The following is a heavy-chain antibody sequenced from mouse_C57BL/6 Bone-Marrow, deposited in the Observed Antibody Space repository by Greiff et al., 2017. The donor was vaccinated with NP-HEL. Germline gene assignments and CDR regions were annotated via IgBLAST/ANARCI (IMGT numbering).Heavy chain of an antibody. CDR3: ALGGTWFAY. CDR2: IWGVGST. CDR1: GFSLTSYG. J-gene: IGHJ3*01. V-gene: IGHV2-6*01. Sequence: VKLVESGPGLVAPSQSLSITCTVSGFSLTSYGVDWVRPSPGKGLEWLGVIWGVGSTNYTSALKSRLSISKDNSKSQVFLKMNSLQTDDTAMYYCALGGTWFAYWGQGTLVTVSA. D-gene: IGHD4-1*01.